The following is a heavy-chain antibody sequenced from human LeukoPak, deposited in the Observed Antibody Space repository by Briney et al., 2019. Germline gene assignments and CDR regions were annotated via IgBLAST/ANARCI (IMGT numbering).Heavy chain of an antibody. Sequence: GGSLRLSCAASGFTFSTYAMSWVRQAPGKGLEWVSSISGSGSSTYYADSVKGRFTISRDSSKNTLYLQMNSLRAEDTALYYCAKDLYSYYYGSGTFVYWGQGTLVTVSS. J-gene: IGHJ4*02. CDR2: ISGSGSST. CDR3: AKDLYSYYYGSGTFVY. CDR1: GFTFSTYA. V-gene: IGHV3-23*01. D-gene: IGHD3-10*01.